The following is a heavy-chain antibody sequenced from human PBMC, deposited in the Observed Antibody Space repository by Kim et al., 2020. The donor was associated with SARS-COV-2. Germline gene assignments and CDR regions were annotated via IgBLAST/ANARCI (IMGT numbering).Heavy chain of an antibody. Sequence: ASVKVSCKASGYTLTSYAIQWVRQVPGQRLEWMGWINADNGNTRYSQNFQGRVTINRDTSANTAYMELSSLRSEDTAVYYCARDRPDWVIDYWGQGTLVTVPS. V-gene: IGHV1-3*01. D-gene: IGHD3-9*01. CDR1: GYTLTSYA. CDR3: ARDRPDWVIDY. J-gene: IGHJ4*02. CDR2: INADNGNT.